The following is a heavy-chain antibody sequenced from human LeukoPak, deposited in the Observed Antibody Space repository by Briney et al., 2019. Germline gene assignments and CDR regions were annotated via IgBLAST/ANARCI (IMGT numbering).Heavy chain of an antibody. CDR1: GFTFSSYS. V-gene: IGHV3-21*01. CDR2: ISSSSSYI. Sequence: PGGSLRLSCAASGFTFSSYSMNWVRQAPGKGLEWVSSISSSSSYIYYADSVKGRFTISRDNAKNSLYLQMNSLRAEDTAVYYCARDHSSSWSYPIFWGQGTLVTVSS. CDR3: ARDHSSSWSYPIF. J-gene: IGHJ4*02. D-gene: IGHD6-13*01.